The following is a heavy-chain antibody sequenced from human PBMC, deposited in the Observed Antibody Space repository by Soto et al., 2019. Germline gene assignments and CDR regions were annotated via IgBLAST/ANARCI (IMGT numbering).Heavy chain of an antibody. CDR3: AREVTYYYGSGSFFPHYYYYMDV. CDR2: MNPNSGNT. CDR1: GYTFTSYD. J-gene: IGHJ6*03. D-gene: IGHD3-10*01. V-gene: IGHV1-8*01. Sequence: GASVKVSCKASGYTFTSYDINWVRQATGQGLEWMGWMNPNSGNTGYAQKFQGRVTMTRNTSISTAYMELSSLRSEDTAVYYCAREVTYYYGSGSFFPHYYYYMDVWGKGTTVTVSS.